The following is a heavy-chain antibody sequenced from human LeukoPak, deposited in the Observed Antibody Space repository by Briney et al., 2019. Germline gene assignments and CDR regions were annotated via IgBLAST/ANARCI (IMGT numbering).Heavy chain of an antibody. CDR2: MNPNSGNT. Sequence: ASVKVSCKASGYTFTSYDINWVRQATGQGLEWMGWMNPNSGNTGYAQKFQGRVTMTRNTSISTAYMELSSLRSEDTAVYYCARFLSDYCSGGSCYFTYGMDVWGQGTTVTVSS. V-gene: IGHV1-8*01. CDR1: GYTFTSYD. CDR3: ARFLSDYCSGGSCYFTYGMDV. J-gene: IGHJ6*02. D-gene: IGHD2-15*01.